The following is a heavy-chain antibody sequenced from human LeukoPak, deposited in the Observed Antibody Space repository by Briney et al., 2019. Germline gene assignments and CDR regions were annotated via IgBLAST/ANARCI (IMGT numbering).Heavy chain of an antibody. J-gene: IGHJ6*02. D-gene: IGHD2-2*01. CDR1: GYTFSGNY. CDR2: INPNSGGT. V-gene: IGHV1-2*02. Sequence: ASVKVSCKASGYTFSGNYIQWVRQAPGQGLEWMGWINPNSGGTTYAQNFQGRVTMTRDTSISTAYMELNRPTSDDTAVYYCARDHCTTTGCYEDYYYGLDVWGQGTTVTVSS. CDR3: ARDHCTTTGCYEDYYYGLDV.